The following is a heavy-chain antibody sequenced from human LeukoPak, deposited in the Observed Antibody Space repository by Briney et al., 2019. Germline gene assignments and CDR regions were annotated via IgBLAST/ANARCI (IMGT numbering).Heavy chain of an antibody. V-gene: IGHV3-15*07. CDR3: TTVPRITIFGVLDY. Sequence: PGGSLRLSCAASGFTFSSYWMHWVRQAPGKGVEWVGRIKSKTDGGTIDYAAPVKGRFTISRDDSKNTLYLQMNSLKTEDTAMYYCTTVPRITIFGVLDYWGQGTLVTVSS. D-gene: IGHD3-3*01. CDR1: GFTFSSYW. J-gene: IGHJ4*02. CDR2: IKSKTDGGTI.